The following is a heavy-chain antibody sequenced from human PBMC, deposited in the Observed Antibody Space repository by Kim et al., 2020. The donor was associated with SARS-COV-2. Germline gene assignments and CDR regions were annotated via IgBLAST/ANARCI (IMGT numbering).Heavy chain of an antibody. CDR3: ARSGRDSSGLRTSGMRTSIHFDY. CDR2: IYYSGST. V-gene: IGHV4-39*01. J-gene: IGHJ4*02. CDR1: GGSISSSSYY. Sequence: SETLSLTCTVSGGSISSSSYYWGWIRQPPGKGLEWIGSIYYSGSTYYNPSLKSRVTISVDTSKNQFSLKLSSVTAADTAVYYCARSGRDSSGLRTSGMRTSIHFDYWGQGTLVTVSS. D-gene: IGHD3-22*01.